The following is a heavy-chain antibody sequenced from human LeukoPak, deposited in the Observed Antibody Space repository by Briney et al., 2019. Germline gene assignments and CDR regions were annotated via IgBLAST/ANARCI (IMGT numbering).Heavy chain of an antibody. Sequence: SETLSLTCTVSGGSISSYYWSWIRQPPGKGLEWIGYIYYSGSTNYNPSLKSRVTISVDTSKNQFSLKLSSVTAADTAVYYCARSDLYYDFWSGYHSTHDAFDIWGQGTMVTVSS. J-gene: IGHJ3*02. V-gene: IGHV4-59*08. CDR1: GGSISSYY. CDR2: IYYSGST. D-gene: IGHD3-3*01. CDR3: ARSDLYYDFWSGYHSTHDAFDI.